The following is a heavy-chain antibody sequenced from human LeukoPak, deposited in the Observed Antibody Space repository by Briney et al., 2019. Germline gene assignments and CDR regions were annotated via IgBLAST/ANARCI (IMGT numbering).Heavy chain of an antibody. V-gene: IGHV1-2*02. CDR1: GYIFSGYY. D-gene: IGHD3-22*01. Sequence: ASVKVSCKASGYIFSGYYMNWVRQAPGQALEWMGWINPNSGGTNYAQKFQARVTMTSDTSISTVYMEVNSLRSDDTAVYYCARSAHHDTSGYYIDYWGQGTLVTVSS. CDR2: INPNSGGT. CDR3: ARSAHHDTSGYYIDY. J-gene: IGHJ4*02.